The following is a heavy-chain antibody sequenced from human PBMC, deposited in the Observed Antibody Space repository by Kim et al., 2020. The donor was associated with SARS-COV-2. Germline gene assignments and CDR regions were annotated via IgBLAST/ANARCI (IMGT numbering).Heavy chain of an antibody. CDR3: TRGTIAAAGPNDYYYYYGMDV. CDR2: IRNKAYGGTT. CDR1: GFTFGDYA. D-gene: IGHD6-13*01. V-gene: IGHV3-49*04. Sequence: GGSLRLPCTASGFTFGDYAMSWVRQAPGKGLEWVSFIRNKAYGGTTEYAASVKGRFTISRDDSKSIAYLQMNSLKTEDTAVYYCTRGTIAAAGPNDYYYYYGMDVWGQGTTVTVSS. J-gene: IGHJ6*02.